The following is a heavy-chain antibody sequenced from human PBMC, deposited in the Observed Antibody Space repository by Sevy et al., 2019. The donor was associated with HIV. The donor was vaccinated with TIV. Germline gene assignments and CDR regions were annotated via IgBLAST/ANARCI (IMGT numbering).Heavy chain of an antibody. J-gene: IGHJ4*02. V-gene: IGHV3-30-3*01. D-gene: IGHD6-6*01. CDR2: ISYDGSNK. CDR1: GFTFSSYA. CDR3: VPEGIAAHPTRVQAVTGFDY. Sequence: GGSLRLSCAASGFTFSSYAMHWVRQAPGKGLEWVAVISYDGSNKYYADSVKGRFTISRDNSKNTLYLQMNSLRAEDTAVYYCVPEGIAAHPTRVQAVTGFDYWGQGTLVTVSS.